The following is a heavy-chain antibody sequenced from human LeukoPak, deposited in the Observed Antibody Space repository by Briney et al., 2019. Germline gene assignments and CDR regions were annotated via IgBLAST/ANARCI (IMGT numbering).Heavy chain of an antibody. V-gene: IGHV4-38-2*02. CDR3: ARESNYYGSGTGWFDP. D-gene: IGHD3-10*01. Sequence: SETLSLTCTVSGYSISSGYYWGWIRQPPGKGLEWIGEINHSGSTNYNPSLKSRVTISLDTSKNQFSLKLSSVTAADTAVYYCARESNYYGSGTGWFDPWGQGTLVTVSS. CDR1: GYSISSGYY. J-gene: IGHJ5*02. CDR2: INHSGST.